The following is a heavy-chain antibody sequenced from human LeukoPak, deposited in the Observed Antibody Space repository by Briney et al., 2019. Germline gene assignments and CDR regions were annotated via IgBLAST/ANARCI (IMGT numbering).Heavy chain of an antibody. Sequence: PSETLSLTCTVSGGSITSRYDYWGWIRQPPGTGLEWIGSMYYSGSTYYNPSLESRVTLSVDTSKNQFSLKLSSVTAADTAVYYCARHPNYYGSGSRNWFDPWGQGTLVAVSS. V-gene: IGHV4-39*01. CDR3: ARHPNYYGSGSRNWFDP. CDR2: MYYSGST. J-gene: IGHJ5*02. D-gene: IGHD3-10*01. CDR1: GGSITSRYDY.